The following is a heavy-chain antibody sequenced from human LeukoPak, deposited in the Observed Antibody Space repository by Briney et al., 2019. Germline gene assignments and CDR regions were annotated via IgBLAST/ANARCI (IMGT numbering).Heavy chain of an antibody. V-gene: IGHV3-53*01. J-gene: IGHJ4*02. Sequence: PGGSLRLSCAASGFTVSSNYMSWVRQAPGKGPEWVSVIYSDGSTYYADSVKGRFTISRDTSKNTLYLQMNSLRTEDTAVYYCARSMIVGLYYFDYWGQGTLVTVSS. CDR3: ARSMIVGLYYFDY. CDR1: GFTVSSNY. D-gene: IGHD3-22*01. CDR2: IYSDGST.